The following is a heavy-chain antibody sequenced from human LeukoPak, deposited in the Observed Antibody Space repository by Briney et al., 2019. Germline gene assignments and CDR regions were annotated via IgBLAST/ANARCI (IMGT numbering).Heavy chain of an antibody. J-gene: IGHJ4*02. V-gene: IGHV6-1*01. CDR3: ARDPVGGSTIFDS. D-gene: IGHD1-26*01. CDR1: GDSVSSDSAA. Sequence: SQTLSLTCAISGDSVSSDSAAWNWIRQSPSRGLEWLARTYFRSKWYYDYALAVKGRITINPDTSKNQFFLQLNSATPEDTAVYFCARDPVGGSTIFDSWGQGTLVTVSS. CDR2: TYFRSKWYY.